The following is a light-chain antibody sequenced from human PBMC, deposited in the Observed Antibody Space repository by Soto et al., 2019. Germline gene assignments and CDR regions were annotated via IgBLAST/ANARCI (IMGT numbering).Light chain of an antibody. CDR2: AAS. Sequence: DIQMTQSPSSLSASVGDRVTITCRASQSIDSYLNWYQQKPGKAPKLLIYAASSLQSGVPSRFSGSRSGTGFTLTIRSLQAGDFASYYCQQSYMTPPSFGQGTKLEIK. J-gene: IGKJ2*01. CDR3: QQSYMTPPS. CDR1: QSIDSY. V-gene: IGKV1-39*01.